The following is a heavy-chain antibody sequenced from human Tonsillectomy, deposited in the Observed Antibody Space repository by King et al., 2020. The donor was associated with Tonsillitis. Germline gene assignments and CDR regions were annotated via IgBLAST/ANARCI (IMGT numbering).Heavy chain of an antibody. CDR3: AKDRRYSSGWLDAFEI. CDR2: IRFDESNK. V-gene: IGHV3-30*02. Sequence: VQLVESGGGVVQPGGSLRLSCVASGFSLSSYGIHWVRQAPGKGLEWVTTIRFDESNKFYVDSVKGRFSISRDNSKNTVDLQMNSLRPEDTAVYYCAKDRRYSSGWLDAFEIWGQGTMVIVSS. CDR1: GFSLSSYG. D-gene: IGHD6-19*01. J-gene: IGHJ3*02.